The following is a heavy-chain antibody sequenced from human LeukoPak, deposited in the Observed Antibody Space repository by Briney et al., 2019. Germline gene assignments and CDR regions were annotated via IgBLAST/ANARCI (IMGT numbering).Heavy chain of an antibody. V-gene: IGHV3-30-3*01. CDR2: ISYDGSNK. CDR3: ARDLYLYSSGQIDY. J-gene: IGHJ4*02. Sequence: PGRSLRLSCAASGFTFSSYAMHWVRQAPGKGLEWMAVISYDGSNKYYADSVKGRFTISRDNSKNTLYLQMNSLRAEDTAVYYCARDLYLYSSGQIDYWGQGTLVTVSS. D-gene: IGHD6-19*01. CDR1: GFTFSSYA.